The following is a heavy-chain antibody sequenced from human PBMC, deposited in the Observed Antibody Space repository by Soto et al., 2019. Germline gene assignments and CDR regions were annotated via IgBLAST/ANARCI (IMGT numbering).Heavy chain of an antibody. CDR2: IIPIFGTA. D-gene: IGHD3-22*01. V-gene: IGHV1-69*06. CDR3: ARESIGYYYDSSGPDAFAI. J-gene: IGHJ3*02. Sequence: ASVKVSCKASGGTFSSYAISWVRQAPGQGLEWMGGIIPIFGTANYAQKFQGRVTITADKSTSTAYMELSSLRSEDTAVYYCARESIGYYYDSSGPDAFAIWGKGTMVTVSS. CDR1: GGTFSSYA.